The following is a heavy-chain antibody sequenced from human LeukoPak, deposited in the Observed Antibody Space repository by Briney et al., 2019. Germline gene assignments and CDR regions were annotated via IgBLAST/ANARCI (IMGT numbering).Heavy chain of an antibody. D-gene: IGHD4-23*01. Sequence: SETLSLTCGVYGGSFSGFYWSWIRQPAGMGLEWIGRIYTSGSTNYSTSLKSRVTISVDTSKNQFSLKLSSVTAADTAVYYCATNYGGKSRLDWYFDLWGRGTLVTVSS. J-gene: IGHJ2*01. CDR1: GGSFSGFY. CDR2: IYTSGST. CDR3: ATNYGGKSRLDWYFDL. V-gene: IGHV4-59*10.